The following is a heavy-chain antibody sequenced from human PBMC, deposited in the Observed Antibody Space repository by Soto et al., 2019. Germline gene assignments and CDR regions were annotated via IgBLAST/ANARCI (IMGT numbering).Heavy chain of an antibody. CDR2: ISYDGSNK. V-gene: IGHV3-30-3*01. D-gene: IGHD3-3*01. J-gene: IGHJ6*02. Sequence: GGSLRLSCAASGFTFSSYAMHWVRQAPGKGLEWVAVISYDGSNKYYADSVKGRFTISRDNSKNTLYLQMNSLRAEDTAVYYCAREAYYDFWSGYPGYYYYGMDVWGQGTTVTVSS. CDR1: GFTFSSYA. CDR3: AREAYYDFWSGYPGYYYYGMDV.